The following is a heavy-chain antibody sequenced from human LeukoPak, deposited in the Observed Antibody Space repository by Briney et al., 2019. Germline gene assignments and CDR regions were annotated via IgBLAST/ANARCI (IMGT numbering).Heavy chain of an antibody. CDR2: ISNSGGST. CDR3: ARGLITGAAGTYYYYGMDV. D-gene: IGHD6-13*01. Sequence: PGRSLRLSCVASGFIFGRYGMHWVRQAPGKGLEYVSAISNSGGSTYYANSVKGRFTISRDNSKNTLYLQMGSLRGEDMAVYYCARGLITGAAGTYYYYGMDVWGQGTTVTVSS. CDR1: GFIFGRYG. J-gene: IGHJ6*02. V-gene: IGHV3-64*01.